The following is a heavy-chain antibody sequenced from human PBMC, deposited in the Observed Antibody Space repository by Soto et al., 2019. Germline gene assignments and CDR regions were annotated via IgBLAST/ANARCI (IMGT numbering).Heavy chain of an antibody. D-gene: IGHD6-13*01. V-gene: IGHV1-69*06. Sequence: ASVKVSCKASGGTFSSYAISWVLQAPGQGLEWMGGIIPIFGTANYAQKFQGRVTITADKSTSTAYMELSSLRSEDTAVYYCARVWAAAANYYSGMDVWGQETTVTV. CDR1: GGTFSSYA. CDR3: ARVWAAAANYYSGMDV. J-gene: IGHJ6*02. CDR2: IIPIFGTA.